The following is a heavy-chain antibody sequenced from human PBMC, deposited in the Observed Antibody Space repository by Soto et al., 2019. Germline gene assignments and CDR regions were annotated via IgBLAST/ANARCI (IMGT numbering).Heavy chain of an antibody. V-gene: IGHV1-69*01. CDR2: IISIFGTA. CDR3: ARERTTVVTWYFDL. Sequence: QVQLVQSGAEVKKPGSSVKVSCKASGGTFSSYAISWVRQAPGQGLEWMGGIISIFGTANYAQKFQGRVTISADESTSTVYMELSSLRSEDAAVYYCARERTTVVTWYFDLWGRGTLVTVSS. J-gene: IGHJ2*01. D-gene: IGHD2-21*02. CDR1: GGTFSSYA.